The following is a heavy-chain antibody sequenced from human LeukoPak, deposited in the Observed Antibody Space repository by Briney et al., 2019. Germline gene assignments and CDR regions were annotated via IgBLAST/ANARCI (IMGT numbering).Heavy chain of an antibody. CDR1: GFTFSSYG. CDR3: AKDWYDSSGYYYNYFDY. CDR2: IRYDGSNK. V-gene: IGHV3-30*02. Sequence: GGSLRLSRAASGFTFSSYGMHWVRQAPGKGLEWVAFIRYDGSNKYYADSVKGRFTISRDNSKNTLYLQMNSLRAEDTAVYYCAKDWYDSSGYYYNYFDYWGQGTLVTVSS. J-gene: IGHJ4*02. D-gene: IGHD3-22*01.